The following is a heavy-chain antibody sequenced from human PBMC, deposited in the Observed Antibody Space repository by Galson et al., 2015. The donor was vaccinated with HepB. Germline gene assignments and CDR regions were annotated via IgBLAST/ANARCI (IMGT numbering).Heavy chain of an antibody. CDR1: GFTFRSYG. CDR3: AKGLRGYSFAYGSDY. V-gene: IGHV3-30*02. CDR2: IRDDGSKK. Sequence: SLRLSCAASGFTFRSYGMHWVRQAPGKGLDWVAFIRDDGSKKYYGDSVKGRFTISRDNSKNTLYLQMTSLRAEDSALYYCAKGLRGYSFAYGSDYWGQGTLVTVSS. J-gene: IGHJ4*02. D-gene: IGHD5-18*01.